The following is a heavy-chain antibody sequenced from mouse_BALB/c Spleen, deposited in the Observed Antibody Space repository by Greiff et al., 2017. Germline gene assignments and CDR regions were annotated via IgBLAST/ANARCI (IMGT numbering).Heavy chain of an antibody. CDR3: ARRYDYDGDGYIAV. Sequence: VQGVESGGGLVQPGGSRKFSCPASGSPFSSFGMHWVRRAPAKGQEWFAYISSGSSTIYYADTVKGRFTISRDNTKNTLFLQMTSLRYEDTAMYYCARRYDYDGDGYIAVWGAGTTVTVSS. CDR1: GSPFSSFG. V-gene: IGHV5-17*02. J-gene: IGHJ1*01. CDR2: ISSGSSTI. D-gene: IGHD2-4*01.